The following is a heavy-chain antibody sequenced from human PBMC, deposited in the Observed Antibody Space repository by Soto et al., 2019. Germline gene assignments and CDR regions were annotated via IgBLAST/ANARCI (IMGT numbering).Heavy chain of an antibody. D-gene: IGHD6-13*01. V-gene: IGHV4-34*01. CDR2: INHSGST. CDR3: ARSPPSAAGTTPFGRYYMDV. CDR1: GGSFSGYY. Sequence: KTSETLSLTCAVYGGSFSGYYWSWIRQPPGKGLEWIGEINHSGSTNYNPSLKSRVTISVDTSKNQFSLKLSSVTAADTAVYYCARSPPSAAGTTPFGRYYMDVWGKGTTVTVSS. J-gene: IGHJ6*03.